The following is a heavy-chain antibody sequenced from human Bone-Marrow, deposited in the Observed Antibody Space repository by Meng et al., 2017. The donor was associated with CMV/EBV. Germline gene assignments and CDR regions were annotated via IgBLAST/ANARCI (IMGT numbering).Heavy chain of an antibody. Sequence: EVQLVQSGGGLVQPGESLRLSCSASGFSVNYKYMSWVRQAPAKGLEWISIIYRDDETYYVASVKGRFTISRDNSKNTMYLQMNRLRVEDTAVYYCTADSVSNPNLDFWGQGTLVTVAS. D-gene: IGHD2-8*01. J-gene: IGHJ4*02. CDR1: GFSVNYKY. CDR2: IYRDDET. V-gene: IGHV3-66*01. CDR3: TADSVSNPNLDF.